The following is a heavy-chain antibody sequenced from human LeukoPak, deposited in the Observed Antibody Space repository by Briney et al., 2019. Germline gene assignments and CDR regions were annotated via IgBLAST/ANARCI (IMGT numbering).Heavy chain of an antibody. Sequence: TGGSLRLSCAASGFTFSAYWKRWARHAPGGGLEWVANIQTGGNEKYYVDSVTGRFTTSRDNAKTSLYLQMNSLRAEDRALYYCARNGWLRSTDFDYWGQGTLVTVSS. CDR1: GFTFSAYW. CDR3: ARNGWLRSTDFDY. J-gene: IGHJ4*02. V-gene: IGHV3-7*01. D-gene: IGHD5-12*01. CDR2: IQTGGNEK.